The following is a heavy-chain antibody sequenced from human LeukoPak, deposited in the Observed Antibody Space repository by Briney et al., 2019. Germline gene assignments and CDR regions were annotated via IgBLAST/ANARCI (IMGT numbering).Heavy chain of an antibody. D-gene: IGHD3-16*02. CDR3: ARTISYTYFDY. J-gene: IGHJ4*02. CDR2: ISGSGGST. V-gene: IGHV3-23*01. CDR1: GFTFSSYG. Sequence: GGSLRLSCAASGFTFSSYGMSWVRQAPGKGLGWVSAISGSGGSTYYADSVKGRFTISRDNSKNSLYLQMNSLRAEDTAVYYCARTISYTYFDYWGQGTLVTVSS.